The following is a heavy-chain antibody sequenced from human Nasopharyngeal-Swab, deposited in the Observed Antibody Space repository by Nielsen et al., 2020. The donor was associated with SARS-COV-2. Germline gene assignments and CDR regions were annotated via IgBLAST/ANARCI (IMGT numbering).Heavy chain of an antibody. D-gene: IGHD1/OR15-1a*01. CDR1: AYTFTTYW. V-gene: IGHV5-51*01. CDR3: ARVAGRRSFVSLTGTNYYMDV. J-gene: IGHJ6*03. CDR2: IYPGDSDT. Sequence: GESLKISCQGSAYTFTTYWVGWVRQLPGKGLEWMGIIYPGDSDTRYSPSFQGQVTISADKSIDTAYLQWSSLKASDTAMYYCARVAGRRSFVSLTGTNYYMDVWGKGTTVTVSS.